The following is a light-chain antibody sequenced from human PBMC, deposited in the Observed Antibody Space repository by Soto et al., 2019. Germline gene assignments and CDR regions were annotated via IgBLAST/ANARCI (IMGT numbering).Light chain of an antibody. J-gene: IGKJ1*01. CDR3: LQHNTYPWT. CDR1: QGIRND. CDR2: SAS. Sequence: DIQMTQSPSSLSASVGDRVTITCRASQGIRNDLNWYQQKPGRAPKRLIYSASSLQSRVPSRFSGSGYGTEFTLTISSLQPADFAPYYCLQHNTYPWTFGQGTTVEIK. V-gene: IGKV1-17*01.